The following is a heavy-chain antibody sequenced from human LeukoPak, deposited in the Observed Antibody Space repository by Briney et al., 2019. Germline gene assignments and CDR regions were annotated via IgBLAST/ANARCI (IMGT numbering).Heavy chain of an antibody. CDR1: GGSISSSSYY. J-gene: IGHJ4*02. D-gene: IGHD6-19*01. CDR2: IYYSGST. CDR3: ARFVYDSSGWSYYFDY. V-gene: IGHV4-39*01. Sequence: PSETLSLTCTVPGGSISSSSYYWGWIRQPPGKGLEWIGIIYYSGSTYYNLSLKSRVTISVDTSKNQFSLKLSSVTAADTAVYYCARFVYDSSGWSYYFDYWGQGTLVTVSS.